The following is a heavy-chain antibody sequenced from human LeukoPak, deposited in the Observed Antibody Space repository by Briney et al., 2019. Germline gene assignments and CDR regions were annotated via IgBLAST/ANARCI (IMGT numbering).Heavy chain of an antibody. CDR2: IFRGGNT. Sequence: GGSLRLSCAASGFTVSSDYMSWVRQAPGKGLEWVSVIFRGGNTYYADSVKGRFTISRDNSKNMLYLQMNSLRGEDTAIYYCARLSGGSYAYFDYWGQGTLVTVSS. J-gene: IGHJ4*02. CDR1: GFTVSSDY. V-gene: IGHV3-53*01. CDR3: ARLSGGSYAYFDY. D-gene: IGHD1-26*01.